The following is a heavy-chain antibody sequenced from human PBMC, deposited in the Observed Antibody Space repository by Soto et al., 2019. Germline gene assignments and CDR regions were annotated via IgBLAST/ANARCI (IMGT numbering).Heavy chain of an antibody. V-gene: IGHV4-34*01. CDR2: INHSGST. J-gene: IGHJ5*02. Sequence: SETLSLTCAVYGGSFSGYYWSWIRQPPGKGLEWIGEINHSGSTNYNPSLKSRVTISVDTSKNQFSLKLSSVTAADTAVYYCARGRWINWFDPWGQGTLVTLSS. CDR3: ARGRWINWFDP. D-gene: IGHD5-12*01. CDR1: GGSFSGYY.